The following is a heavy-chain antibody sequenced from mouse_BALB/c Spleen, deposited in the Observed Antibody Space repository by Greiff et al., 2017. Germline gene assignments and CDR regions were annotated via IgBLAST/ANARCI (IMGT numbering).Heavy chain of an antibody. Sequence: EVHLVESGGGLVQPGGSRKLSCAASGFTFSSFGMHWVRQAPEKGLEWVAYISSGSSTIYYADTVKGRFTISRDNPKNTLFLQMTSLRSEDTAMYYCAREFGNYAMDYWGQGTSVTVSS. J-gene: IGHJ4*01. V-gene: IGHV5-17*02. CDR3: AREFGNYAMDY. D-gene: IGHD2-10*02. CDR2: ISSGSSTI. CDR1: GFTFSSFG.